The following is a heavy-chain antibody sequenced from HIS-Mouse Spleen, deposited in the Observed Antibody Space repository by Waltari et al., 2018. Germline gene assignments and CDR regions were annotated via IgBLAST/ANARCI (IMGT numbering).Heavy chain of an antibody. Sequence: QLQLQESGPGLVKPSETLSLNCTVSGGSIRISSYYWGWIRQPPGKGLEGIGSIYYSGSTYYNPSLKSRVTISVDTSKNQFSLKLSSVTAADTAVYYCAREIPYSSSWYDWYFDLWGRGTLVTVSS. J-gene: IGHJ2*01. V-gene: IGHV4-39*07. D-gene: IGHD6-13*01. CDR3: AREIPYSSSWYDWYFDL. CDR2: IYYSGST. CDR1: GGSIRISSYY.